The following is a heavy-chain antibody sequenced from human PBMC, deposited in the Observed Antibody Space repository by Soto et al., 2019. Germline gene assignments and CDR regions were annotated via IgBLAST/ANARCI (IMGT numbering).Heavy chain of an antibody. CDR2: IYYSGST. V-gene: IGHV4-31*03. CDR1: GGSISSGGYY. J-gene: IGHJ3*02. Sequence: QVQLQESGPGLVKPSQTLSLTCTVSGGSISSGGYYWSWIRQHPGKGLEWIGYIYYSGSTYYNPSLKSRVTISVDTSKNQFSLKLSSVAAADTAVYYCARVRTKTVTKALHAFDIWGQGTMVTVSS. D-gene: IGHD4-17*01. CDR3: ARVRTKTVTKALHAFDI.